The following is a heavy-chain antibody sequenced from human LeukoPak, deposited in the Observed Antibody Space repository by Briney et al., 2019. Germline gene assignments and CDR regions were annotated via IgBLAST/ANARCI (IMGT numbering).Heavy chain of an antibody. CDR1: GFTFTSYA. V-gene: IGHV3-23*01. CDR2: ISGSGGST. Sequence: GGSLRLSCAASGFTFTSYAMTWVRQAPGKGLEWVSAISGSGGSTDYADSVKGRFTISRDNSADTLYLQMNSLRAEDTAVYYCAKGIYSSGWSYFDYWGHGTLVTVSS. J-gene: IGHJ4*01. CDR3: AKGIYSSGWSYFDY. D-gene: IGHD6-19*01.